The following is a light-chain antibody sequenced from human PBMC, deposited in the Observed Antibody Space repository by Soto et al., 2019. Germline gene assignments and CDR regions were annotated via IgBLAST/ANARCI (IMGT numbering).Light chain of an antibody. CDR2: DTS. J-gene: IGKJ1*01. V-gene: IGKV3D-15*01. CDR1: QSLSGK. Sequence: EIVMTQSPVTLSVSPGERATLPCRASQSLSGKLSWFQQRPGQALRLLIYDTSTRATGIPARFSGSGSGTEFTLTISSLQSEDFAVYYCQQYYSWLWTFGQGTKLEIQ. CDR3: QQYYSWLWT.